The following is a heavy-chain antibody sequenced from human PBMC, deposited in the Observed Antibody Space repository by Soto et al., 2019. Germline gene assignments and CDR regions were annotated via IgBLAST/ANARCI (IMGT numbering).Heavy chain of an antibody. CDR1: SFTFSSNY. Sequence: AGSTESSCAASSFTFSSNYVAWVRQDQGKGLEWVSIIYSGGGTNYADSVKGRFTISRDPSKNTVFLQMNNLRADDTAVYYCARGSPIVGAWYYFDYWGQGTLVPVSS. CDR2: IYSGGGT. D-gene: IGHD1-26*01. CDR3: ARGSPIVGAWYYFDY. V-gene: IGHV3-53*01. J-gene: IGHJ4*02.